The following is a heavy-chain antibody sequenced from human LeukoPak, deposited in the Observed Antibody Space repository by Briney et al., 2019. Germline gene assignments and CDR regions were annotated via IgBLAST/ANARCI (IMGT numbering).Heavy chain of an antibody. Sequence: GGSLRLSCTASGFTFGDYAMSWFRQAPGKGLEWVGFIRSKAYGGTTEYAASVKGRFTISRDDSKSIAYLQMNSLKTEDTAVYYCTRDHGYGGNSGYLDYWGQGTLVTVSS. V-gene: IGHV3-49*03. CDR3: TRDHGYGGNSGYLDY. CDR1: GFTFGDYA. CDR2: IRSKAYGGTT. J-gene: IGHJ4*02. D-gene: IGHD4-23*01.